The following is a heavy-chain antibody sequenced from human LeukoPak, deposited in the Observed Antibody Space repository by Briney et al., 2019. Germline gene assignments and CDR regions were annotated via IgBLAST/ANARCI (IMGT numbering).Heavy chain of an antibody. V-gene: IGHV3-23*01. CDR1: GFIFGDYW. D-gene: IGHD1-26*01. Sequence: GGSLRLSCVASGFIFGDYWMRWVRQAPGKGLEWVSAISGSGGSTYYADSVKGRFTISRDNSKNTLYLQMNSLRAEDTAVYYCAKVGWAYSGPTYYFDYWGQGTLVTVSS. CDR3: AKVGWAYSGPTYYFDY. CDR2: ISGSGGST. J-gene: IGHJ4*02.